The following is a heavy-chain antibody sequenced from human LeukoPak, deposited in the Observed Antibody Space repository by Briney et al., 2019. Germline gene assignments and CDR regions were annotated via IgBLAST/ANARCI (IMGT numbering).Heavy chain of an antibody. D-gene: IGHD2-2*01. CDR3: ARARYCSSTSCPTYYDFWSALGGPYFDY. J-gene: IGHJ4*02. Sequence: MPGGSLRLSCAASGFTFSDHYMSWIRQAPGKGLEWVSYISSSGSTIYYADSVKGRFTISRDNAKNSLYLQMNSLRAEDTAVYYCARARYCSSTSCPTYYDFWSALGGPYFDYWGQGTLVTVSS. CDR2: ISSSGSTI. CDR1: GFTFSDHY. V-gene: IGHV3-11*01.